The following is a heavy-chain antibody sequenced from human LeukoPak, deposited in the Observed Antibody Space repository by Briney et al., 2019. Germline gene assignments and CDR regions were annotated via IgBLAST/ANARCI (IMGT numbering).Heavy chain of an antibody. V-gene: IGHV1-2*02. CDR2: IDPNNGDT. Sequence: GSVKVSCKASGYTFTHFYIHWVRQAPGQGLEWLGWIDPNNGDTDYAQKFQGRVTMTRDTSMDTACMQVTGLRYDDTAVYYCAANVATGRCDFDIWGQGTLVTVSS. CDR1: GYTFTHFY. D-gene: IGHD1-14*01. CDR3: AANVATGRCDFDI. J-gene: IGHJ3*02.